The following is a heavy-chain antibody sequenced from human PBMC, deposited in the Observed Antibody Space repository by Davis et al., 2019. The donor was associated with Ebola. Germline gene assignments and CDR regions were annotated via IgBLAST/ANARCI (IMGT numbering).Heavy chain of an antibody. CDR2: ISYDGSNK. CDR1: GFTFSSYG. Sequence: GESLKISCAASGFTFSSYGMHWVRQAPGKGLEWVAVISYDGSNKYYADSVKGRFTISRDNSKNTLYLQMNSLRAEDTAVYYCAKAGLTGEGSEIDYWGQGTLVTVSS. J-gene: IGHJ4*02. CDR3: AKAGLTGEGSEIDY. V-gene: IGHV3-30*18. D-gene: IGHD7-27*01.